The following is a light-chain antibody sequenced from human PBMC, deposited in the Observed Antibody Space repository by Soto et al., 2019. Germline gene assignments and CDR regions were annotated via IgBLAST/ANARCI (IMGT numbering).Light chain of an antibody. CDR2: DVS. CDR1: SSDVGGYNY. V-gene: IGLV2-14*01. Sequence: QSVLTQPASVSGSPGQSITISCTGTSSDVGGYNYVSWYQQHPGKAPKLMIYDVSNRPSGVSNRFSGSKSGITASLTISGRQADDEDDYYCSSYTSSSTPVVFGGGTKLTVL. CDR3: SSYTSSSTPVV. J-gene: IGLJ2*01.